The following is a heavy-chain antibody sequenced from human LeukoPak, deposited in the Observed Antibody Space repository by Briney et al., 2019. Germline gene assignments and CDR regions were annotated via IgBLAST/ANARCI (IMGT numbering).Heavy chain of an antibody. CDR3: ARGHVPGSTRHWDF. Sequence: GGSLRLSCEASGFTFSSHWMHWVRQVPGKGLVWVARIRGEENEIDYAESVNGRFTISRDNAKNTLYLQMNSLRVEDTAVYFCARGHVPGSTRHWDFWGQGTLVTVSS. J-gene: IGHJ4*02. CDR2: IRGEENEI. D-gene: IGHD3-10*01. CDR1: GFTFSSHW. V-gene: IGHV3-74*01.